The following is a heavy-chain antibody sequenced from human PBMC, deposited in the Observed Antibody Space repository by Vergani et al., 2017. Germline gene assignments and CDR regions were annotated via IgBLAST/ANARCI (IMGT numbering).Heavy chain of an antibody. CDR3: ARGTPYYDILTGYSYYFDY. CDR1: EGTFSSYA. V-gene: IGHV1-69*13. Sequence: QVQLVQSGAEVKKPGSSVKVSCKASEGTFSSYAISWVRQAPGQGLEWMGRISPIFGTANYAQKFQGRVTITADESTSTAYMELSSLRSEDTAVYYCARGTPYYDILTGYSYYFDYWGQGTLVTVSS. CDR2: ISPIFGTA. J-gene: IGHJ4*02. D-gene: IGHD3-9*01.